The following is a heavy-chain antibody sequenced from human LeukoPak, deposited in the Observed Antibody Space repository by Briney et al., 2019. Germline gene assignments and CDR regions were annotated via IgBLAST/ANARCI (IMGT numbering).Heavy chain of an antibody. CDR3: AKLGSSDDHDF. D-gene: IGHD1-26*01. Sequence: SGGSLRLSCAASGFTFSNYGMHWVRQAPGKGLEWVAVIWYDGSTEYYADSVKGRFTISRDNSKNTLYLQMNSLRAEDTAVYYCAKLGSSDDHDFWGQGTLVTVSS. V-gene: IGHV3-33*06. CDR1: GFTFSNYG. J-gene: IGHJ4*02. CDR2: IWYDGSTE.